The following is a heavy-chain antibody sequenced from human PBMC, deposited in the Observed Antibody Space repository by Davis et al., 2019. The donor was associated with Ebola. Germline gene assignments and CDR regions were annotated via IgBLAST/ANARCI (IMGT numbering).Heavy chain of an antibody. CDR3: ARASSSGGAFDI. V-gene: IGHV4-34*01. D-gene: IGHD2-15*01. CDR1: GGSFSGYY. CDR2: INHSGST. J-gene: IGHJ3*02. Sequence: PSETLSLTCAVYGGSFSGYYWSWIRQPPGKGLEWIGEINHSGSTNYNPSLKSRVTISVDTSKNQFSLKLSSVTAADTAVYYCARASSSGGAFDIWGQGTMVTVSS.